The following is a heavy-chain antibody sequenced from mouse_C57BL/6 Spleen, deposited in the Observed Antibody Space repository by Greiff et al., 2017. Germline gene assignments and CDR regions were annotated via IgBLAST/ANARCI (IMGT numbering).Heavy chain of an antibody. Sequence: EVQGVESGGGLVKPGGSLKLSCAASGFTFSDYGMHWVRQAPEKGLEWVAYISSGSSTNYYADTVKGRFTISRDNAKNTLFLQMTSLRSEDTAMYHCARSWDYYAGDDWGQGTSVTVSS. D-gene: IGHD4-1*01. CDR1: GFTFSDYG. J-gene: IGHJ4*01. CDR3: ARSWDYYAGDD. CDR2: ISSGSSTN. V-gene: IGHV5-17*01.